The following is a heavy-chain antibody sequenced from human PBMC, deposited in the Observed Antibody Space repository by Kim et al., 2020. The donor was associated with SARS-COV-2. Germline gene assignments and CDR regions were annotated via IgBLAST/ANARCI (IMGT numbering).Heavy chain of an antibody. V-gene: IGHV3-30*03. CDR3: ATVERALPPEFAFDV. D-gene: IGHD1-26*01. Sequence: GGSLRLSCAASGFTFSNYGMHWVRQAPGKGLEWVAGILRDGASTYYADSVKGRFTISRDNSKDTLYLQMNSLRAADTALYYCATVERALPPEFAFDVWG. CDR1: GFTFSNYG. J-gene: IGHJ3*01. CDR2: ILRDGAST.